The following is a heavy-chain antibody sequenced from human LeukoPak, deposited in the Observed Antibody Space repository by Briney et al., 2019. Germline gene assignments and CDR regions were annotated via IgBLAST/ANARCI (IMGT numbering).Heavy chain of an antibody. J-gene: IGHJ6*03. CDR3: ARHEGPMSNLYYMDV. CDR1: GGSFSGYY. CDR2: INHSGST. D-gene: IGHD5/OR15-5a*01. Sequence: SETLSLTCAVYGGSFSGYYWSWIRQPPGKGLEWIGEINHSGSTNYNPSLKSRVTISVDTSKNQFSLKLSSVTAADTAVYYCARHEGPMSNLYYMDVWGKGTTVTVSS. V-gene: IGHV4-34*01.